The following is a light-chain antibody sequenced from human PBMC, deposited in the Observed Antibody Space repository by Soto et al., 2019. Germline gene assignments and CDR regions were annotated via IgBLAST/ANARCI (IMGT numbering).Light chain of an antibody. CDR3: SSYVGATTYV. V-gene: IGLV2-14*01. Sequence: QSALTQPASVSGSPGQSITISCTGTSSDIGGYNYVSWYQQDAGKAPKLMIYEVSNRPSGVSNRFSGSKSGNTASLTISGLQAEDGADYYCSSYVGATTYVFGSGTKLTVL. CDR1: SSDIGGYNY. J-gene: IGLJ1*01. CDR2: EVS.